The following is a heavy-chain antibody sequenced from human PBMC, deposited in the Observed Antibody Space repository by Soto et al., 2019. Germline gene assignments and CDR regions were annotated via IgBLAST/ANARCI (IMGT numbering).Heavy chain of an antibody. J-gene: IGHJ3*02. CDR2: INPATGAA. Sequence: QLHLVHSGAVVKKLGASVTVSCSASGYPVTAYYMHWVRQAPGRGLEWMGGINPATGAAKYTQTFQGRVTMARDTSTSTVFMELSGLTSEDTAVFYCARGGGVGVAGSAAFDMWGQGTLVTVSS. V-gene: IGHV1-2*02. CDR1: GYPVTAYY. D-gene: IGHD3-3*01. CDR3: ARGGGVGVAGSAAFDM.